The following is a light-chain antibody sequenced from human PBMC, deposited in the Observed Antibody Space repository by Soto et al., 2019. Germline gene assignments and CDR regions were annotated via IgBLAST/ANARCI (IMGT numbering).Light chain of an antibody. Sequence: DIQMTQSPSSVSASVGDRVTITCRASQGVAYWLAWYQQKPGKAPKLLIYAASTLQSGVPSRFSGSGSGTDFTLTITSLPPEDFATYYCQQAHSFPITFGQGTRLEIK. CDR3: QQAHSFPIT. CDR2: AAS. CDR1: QGVAYW. V-gene: IGKV1D-12*01. J-gene: IGKJ5*01.